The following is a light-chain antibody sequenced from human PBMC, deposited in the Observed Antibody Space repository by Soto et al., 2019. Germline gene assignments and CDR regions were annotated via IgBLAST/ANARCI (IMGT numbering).Light chain of an antibody. Sequence: EIVLTQSPGTLSLSPGERATLSCRASQSVTSRHLAWYQQKPGQAPRLLIYDASSRATGIPDRFSGSGSGTDFTLTIRRLEPEDFAVYHCQQHISSPWTFGQGTNVEIK. CDR1: QSVTSRH. V-gene: IGKV3-20*01. CDR2: DAS. CDR3: QQHISSPWT. J-gene: IGKJ1*01.